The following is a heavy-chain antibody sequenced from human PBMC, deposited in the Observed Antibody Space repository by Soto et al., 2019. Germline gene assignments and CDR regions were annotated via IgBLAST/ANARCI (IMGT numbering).Heavy chain of an antibody. CDR3: TTSKELRNDAFDI. V-gene: IGHV3-15*01. Sequence: GGSLRLSCAASGFTFSNAWMSWVRQAPGKGLEWVGRNKSKTDGGTTDYAAPVKGRFTISRDDSKNTLYLQMNSLKTEDTAVYYCTTSKELRNDAFDIWGQGTMVTVSS. D-gene: IGHD1-26*01. CDR1: GFTFSNAW. J-gene: IGHJ3*02. CDR2: NKSKTDGGTT.